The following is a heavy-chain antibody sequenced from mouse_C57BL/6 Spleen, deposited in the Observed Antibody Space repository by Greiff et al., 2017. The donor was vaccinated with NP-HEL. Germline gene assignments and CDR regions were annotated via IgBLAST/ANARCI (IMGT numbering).Heavy chain of an antibody. CDR2: IDPSDSYT. CDR1: GYTFTSYW. Sequence: QVQLQQPGAELVMPGASVKLSCKASGYTFTSYWMHWVKQRPGPGLEWIGEIDPSDSYTNYTQKFKGKSTLTVDKSSSTAYMQLSSLTSEDSAVYYCARGGDYDFDYWGQGTTLTVSS. D-gene: IGHD2-4*01. CDR3: ARGGDYDFDY. V-gene: IGHV1-69*01. J-gene: IGHJ2*01.